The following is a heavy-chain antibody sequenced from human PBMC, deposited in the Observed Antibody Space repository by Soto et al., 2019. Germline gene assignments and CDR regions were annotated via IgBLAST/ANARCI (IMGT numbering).Heavy chain of an antibody. V-gene: IGHV3-72*01. CDR1: GFTFSDHY. CDR2: SRNRVNSHTT. CDR3: TRGLLGGAPSYTFHGMDV. J-gene: IGHJ6*01. Sequence: EVQLVESGGGLVQPGGSLRLSCAASGFTFSDHYMDWVRQAPGKGLEWVARSRNRVNSHTTEYAASVKGRFTISRDESKSSLYLQINSLKLEDTAVYYCTRGLLGGAPSYTFHGMDVWGQGTTVTVSS. D-gene: IGHD1-26*01.